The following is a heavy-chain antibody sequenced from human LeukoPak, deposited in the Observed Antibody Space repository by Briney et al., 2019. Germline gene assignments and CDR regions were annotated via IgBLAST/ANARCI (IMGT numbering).Heavy chain of an antibody. Sequence: GGSLRLSCAASGFTFSSYAMHWVRQAPGKGLEWVAVISYDGSNKYYADSVKGRFTISRDNSKNTLYLQMNSLRAEDTAVYYCARGHCSSTSRYNNYYFDYWGQGALVAVSS. CDR1: GFTFSSYA. D-gene: IGHD2-2*01. CDR3: ARGHCSSTSRYNNYYFDY. J-gene: IGHJ4*02. CDR2: ISYDGSNK. V-gene: IGHV3-30*04.